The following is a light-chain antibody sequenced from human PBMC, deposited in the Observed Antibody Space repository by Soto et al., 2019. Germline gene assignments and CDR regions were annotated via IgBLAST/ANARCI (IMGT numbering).Light chain of an antibody. Sequence: DIQMTQSPSSLSASVGDRVTITCRASQTISRYLNWYQQKPGKAPKVLIYAASSLQSGVQSRFIGSGSGTDFTLTIGNLQPEDFANYYCQQRSTLPLTFGGGTKVELK. J-gene: IGKJ4*01. CDR1: QTISRY. CDR3: QQRSTLPLT. CDR2: AAS. V-gene: IGKV1-39*01.